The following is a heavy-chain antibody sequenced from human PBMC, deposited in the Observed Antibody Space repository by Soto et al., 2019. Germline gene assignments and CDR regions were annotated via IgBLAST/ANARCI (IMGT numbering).Heavy chain of an antibody. Sequence: SETLSLTCTVAAASISNGGYYWSWIRQYPGRGLEWTGYIYYSGGTYYTPSLESRVTISVGTSKNQFSLRLTSVTAADTAGYYCACWGRDYFEYWGQGTLVTVSS. V-gene: IGHV4-31*03. D-gene: IGHD7-27*01. CDR1: AASISNGGYY. CDR2: IYYSGGT. CDR3: ACWGRDYFEY. J-gene: IGHJ4*02.